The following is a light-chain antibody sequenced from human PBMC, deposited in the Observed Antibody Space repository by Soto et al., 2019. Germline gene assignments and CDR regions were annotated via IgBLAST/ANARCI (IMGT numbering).Light chain of an antibody. Sequence: IEMTQSPATLSVSQGERATLSCRASQSVSSNLAWYQQKPGQAPRLLIYGASTRATGIPARFSGSGSGTEFTLTISSLQSEDFAVYYCQQYNTFPLITFGQGTRLEIK. V-gene: IGKV3-15*01. CDR1: QSVSSN. CDR3: QQYNTFPLIT. J-gene: IGKJ5*01. CDR2: GAS.